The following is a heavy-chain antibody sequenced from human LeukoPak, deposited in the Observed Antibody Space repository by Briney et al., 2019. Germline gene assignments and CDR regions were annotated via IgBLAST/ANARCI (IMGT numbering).Heavy chain of an antibody. CDR2: IKEDGSET. J-gene: IGHJ3*01. V-gene: IGHV3-7*01. CDR3: ARDWLAGNPYHAFDL. D-gene: IGHD3-22*01. CDR1: GFTFSRYW. Sequence: GGSLRLSCAASGFTFSRYWMNWVRQAPGKGLECLANIKEDGSETYYVDSVRGRFTISRDNAKNSLYLQMNSLRAEDTAVYYCARDWLAGNPYHAFDLWGKGTMVTVSS.